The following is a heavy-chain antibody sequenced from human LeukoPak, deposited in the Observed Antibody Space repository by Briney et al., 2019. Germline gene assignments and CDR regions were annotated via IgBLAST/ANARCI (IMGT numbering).Heavy chain of an antibody. CDR2: IYYSGST. CDR3: ARHLEAVVVVAA. J-gene: IGHJ3*01. D-gene: IGHD2-15*01. CDR1: GCSISSYY. V-gene: IGHV4-59*08. Sequence: PSETLSLTCTVSGCSISSYYWSWIRQPPGKGLEWIGYIYYSGSTNYNPSLKSRVTISVDTSKNQFSLKLSSVTAADTAVYYCARHLEAVVVVAAWGQGTMVTVSS.